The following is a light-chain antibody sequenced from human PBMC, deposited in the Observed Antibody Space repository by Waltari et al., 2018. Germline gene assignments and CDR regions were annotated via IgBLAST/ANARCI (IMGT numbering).Light chain of an antibody. CDR3: LLSYSGDVV. CDR2: DTN. V-gene: IGLV7-46*01. J-gene: IGLJ2*01. CDR1: TGPVTCGHY. Sequence: QAVVTQEPSLTVSPGGTVTLTCGSSTGPVTCGHYPYWFQQKPGQAPKTLIYDTNNKHSWTPARFSGSLLGGKAALTLSGAQPEDEADYHCLLSYSGDVVFGGGTKLTVL.